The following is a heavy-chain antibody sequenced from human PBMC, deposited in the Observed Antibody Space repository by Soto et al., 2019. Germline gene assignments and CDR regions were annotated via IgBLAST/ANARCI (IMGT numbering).Heavy chain of an antibody. V-gene: IGHV3-64D*08. J-gene: IGHJ4*02. CDR3: VKEANPFINTLVVLIFDY. Sequence: HPGGSLRLSCSASGFTFSMHSMHWVRQTPGKALEYVSAISRDGRSTFYADSVKGRFTISRDNSKNTLYLRMNSLRSDDTAVYYCVKEANPFINTLVVLIFDYWGQGNQVTFSS. CDR1: GFTFSMHS. CDR2: ISRDGRST. D-gene: IGHD3-22*01.